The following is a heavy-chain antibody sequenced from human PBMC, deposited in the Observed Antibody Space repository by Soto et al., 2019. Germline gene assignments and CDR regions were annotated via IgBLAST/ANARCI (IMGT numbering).Heavy chain of an antibody. Sequence: PGGTLRLDCTASGVTFSNYNMNWVRQAPGKGLEWVSSISSGSTYIYYADSVKGRFTISRDNAKNSLYLQMNSLRAEDTAVYYYAKEYSSSSWDVDYWGQGTLVTVSS. D-gene: IGHD6-6*01. J-gene: IGHJ4*02. CDR3: AKEYSSSSWDVDY. CDR1: GVTFSNYN. CDR2: ISSGSTYI. V-gene: IGHV3-21*01.